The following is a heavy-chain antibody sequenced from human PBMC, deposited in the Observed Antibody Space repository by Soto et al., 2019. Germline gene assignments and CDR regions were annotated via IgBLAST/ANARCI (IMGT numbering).Heavy chain of an antibody. J-gene: IGHJ4*02. V-gene: IGHV4-39*07. D-gene: IGHD6-19*01. Sequence: SETLYLTCTVSGGSISSSSYYWGWIRQPPGKGLEWIGSIYYSGSTYYNPSLKSRVTISVDTSKNQFSLKLNSVTAADTAVYYCARAARQFFLYSSGWYGTFDYWGQGTLVTVSS. CDR3: ARAARQFFLYSSGWYGTFDY. CDR1: GGSISSSSYY. CDR2: IYYSGST.